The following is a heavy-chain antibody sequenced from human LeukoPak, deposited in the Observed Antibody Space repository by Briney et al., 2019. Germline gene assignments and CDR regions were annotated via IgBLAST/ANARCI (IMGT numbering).Heavy chain of an antibody. CDR1: GFIFSSYW. J-gene: IGHJ4*02. Sequence: PGRSLRLSCAASGFIFSSYWMSWVRQAPGKGLEWVANIKQDGSEKYYVDSVKGRFTISRDNSKNTLYLHMNSLRAEDTAVYYCARDSPYSGNYSPIDYWGQGTLVTVSS. CDR2: IKQDGSEK. CDR3: ARDSPYSGNYSPIDY. D-gene: IGHD1-26*01. V-gene: IGHV3-7*01.